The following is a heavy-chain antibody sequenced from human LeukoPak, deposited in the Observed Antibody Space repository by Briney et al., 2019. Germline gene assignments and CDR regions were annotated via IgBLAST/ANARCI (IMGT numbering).Heavy chain of an antibody. J-gene: IGHJ4*02. V-gene: IGHV3-48*02. Sequence: GGSLRLSCAASGFTFSTQGVNWIRQAPGKGLEWLSYISGGSSTMYFADSVKGRFTISRDNAKNSLYLQIKSLRDEDTAVYYCARVRGPTVATMYFNDWGQGTLVTVSS. CDR2: ISGGSSTM. D-gene: IGHD4-23*01. CDR3: ARVRGPTVATMYFND. CDR1: GFTFSTQG.